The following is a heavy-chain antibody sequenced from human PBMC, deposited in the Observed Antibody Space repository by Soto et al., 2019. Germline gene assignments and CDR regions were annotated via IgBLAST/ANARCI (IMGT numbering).Heavy chain of an antibody. Sequence: SVKVSCKASGGTFSSYAISWVRQAPGQGLEWMGGIIPIFGTANYAQKFQGRVTITADESTSTAYMELSSLRSEDTAVYYCARDKTYYDILTGYYKSGYYYGMDVWGQ. J-gene: IGHJ6*02. D-gene: IGHD3-9*01. CDR1: GGTFSSYA. CDR2: IIPIFGTA. CDR3: ARDKTYYDILTGYYKSGYYYGMDV. V-gene: IGHV1-69*13.